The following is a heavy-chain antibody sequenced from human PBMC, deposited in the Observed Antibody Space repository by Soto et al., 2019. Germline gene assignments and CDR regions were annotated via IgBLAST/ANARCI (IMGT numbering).Heavy chain of an antibody. V-gene: IGHV1-8*01. D-gene: IGHD3-22*01. Sequence: QVQLVQSGAEVKKPGASVKVSCKASGYTFTSYDINWVRQATGQGLEWMGWMNPNSGNTGYAQKFQRRATMTRNISRSTAYMELSSLRSEDTAVYYCASGNFGLGLLQTPYYYYGMDVWGQGTTVTVSS. CDR3: ASGNFGLGLLQTPYYYYGMDV. J-gene: IGHJ6*02. CDR1: GYTFTSYD. CDR2: MNPNSGNT.